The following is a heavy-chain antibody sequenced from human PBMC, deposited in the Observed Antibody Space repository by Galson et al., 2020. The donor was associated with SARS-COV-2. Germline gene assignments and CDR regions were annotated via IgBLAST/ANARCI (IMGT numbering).Heavy chain of an antibody. Sequence: SETLSLTCAVYGGSFSGYYWSWIRQPPGKGLEWIGEINQSGSTNYDPSLKSRVTISVDTSKNQFSQKVSSVTAADTAVYYCAAERPVVPAAIQENLGNYYYYYYMDVWGKGTTVTVSS. CDR3: AAERPVVPAAIQENLGNYYYYYYMDV. CDR1: GGSFSGYY. J-gene: IGHJ6*03. CDR2: INQSGST. D-gene: IGHD2-2*02. V-gene: IGHV4-34*01.